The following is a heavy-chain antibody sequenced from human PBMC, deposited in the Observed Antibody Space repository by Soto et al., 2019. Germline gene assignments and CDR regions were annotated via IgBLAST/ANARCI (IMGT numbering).Heavy chain of an antibody. D-gene: IGHD6-13*01. CDR3: AKDPYSSSSNIDY. J-gene: IGHJ4*02. CDR2: ISYDGGTK. V-gene: IGHV3-30*18. CDR1: GFTFSSYG. Sequence: GGSLRLSCAASGFTFSSYGMHWVRQAPGKGLEWVAVISYDGGTKYYADSVKGRFTISRDNSKNTLYLQVSSLRAEDTAVYYCAKDPYSSSSNIDYWGQGTLVTVSS.